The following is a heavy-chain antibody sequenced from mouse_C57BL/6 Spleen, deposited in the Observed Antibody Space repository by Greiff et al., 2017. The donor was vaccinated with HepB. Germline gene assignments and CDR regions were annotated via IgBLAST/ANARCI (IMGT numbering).Heavy chain of an antibody. CDR2: INYDGSST. CDR1: GFTFSDYY. D-gene: IGHD6-2*01. J-gene: IGHJ2*01. CDR3: ARDFSSYFDY. Sequence: DVHLVESEGGLVQPGRSMKLSCTASGFTFSDYYMAWVRQVPEKGLEWVANINYDGSSTYYLDSLKSRFIISRDNAKNILYLQMSSLKSEDTATYYCARDFSSYFDYWGQGTTLTVSS. V-gene: IGHV5-16*01.